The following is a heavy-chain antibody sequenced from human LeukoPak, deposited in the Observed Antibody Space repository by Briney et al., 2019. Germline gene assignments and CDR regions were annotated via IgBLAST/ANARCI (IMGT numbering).Heavy chain of an antibody. V-gene: IGHV3-9*01. CDR3: AKGPRFGELLCPFDY. Sequence: PGGSLRLSCAASGFTFDDYAMHWVRQAPGKGLEWVSGISWNSGSIGYADPVKGRFTISRDNAKNSLYLQMNSLRAEDTALYYCAKGPRFGELLCPFDYWGQGTLVTVSS. D-gene: IGHD3-10*01. CDR2: ISWNSGSI. J-gene: IGHJ4*02. CDR1: GFTFDDYA.